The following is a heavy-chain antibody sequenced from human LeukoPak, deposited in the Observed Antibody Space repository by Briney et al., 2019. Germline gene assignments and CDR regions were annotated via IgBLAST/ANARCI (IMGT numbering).Heavy chain of an antibody. V-gene: IGHV3-23*01. CDR3: AKGYCVNDKCSNYDY. D-gene: IGHD2-8*01. CDR1: GFTFSSYA. J-gene: IGHJ4*02. Sequence: GGSLRLSCAASGFTFSSYAMSWVRLAPGKGLEWGSDISGSGGSTYYADSVKGRFTISRDNSKDTVYLQMNSLRAEDTAVYYCAKGYCVNDKCSNYDYWGQGTLVTVSS. CDR2: ISGSGGST.